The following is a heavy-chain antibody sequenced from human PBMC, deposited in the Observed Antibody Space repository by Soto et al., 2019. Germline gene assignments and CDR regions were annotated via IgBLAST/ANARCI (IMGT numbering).Heavy chain of an antibody. V-gene: IGHV1-69*12. Sequence: QVQLVQSGAEVKKPGSSVKVSCKASGGTFSSYAISWVRQAPGQGLEWMGGIIPIFGTANYAQKFQGRVTLTADESTSTAYMELSSLRSEDTDVYYCASWRLRKGGMDVWGQGTTVTVSS. CDR1: GGTFSSYA. CDR3: ASWRLRKGGMDV. CDR2: IIPIFGTA. J-gene: IGHJ6*02. D-gene: IGHD3-3*01.